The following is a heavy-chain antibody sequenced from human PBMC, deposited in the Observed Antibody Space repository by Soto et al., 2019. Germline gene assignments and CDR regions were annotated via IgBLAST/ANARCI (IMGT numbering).Heavy chain of an antibody. V-gene: IGHV1-18*01. Sequence: QVQLVQSGAEVKKPGASVKVSCKASGYTFTSYGISWVRQAPGQGLEWMGWISAYNGNTNYAQKLQGRVTMTTDTSTSTAYMELRSLRSDDTAVYYCARDKKLAYSSSWQFPSWFDPWGQGTLVTVSS. CDR2: ISAYNGNT. CDR3: ARDKKLAYSSSWQFPSWFDP. CDR1: GYTFTSYG. J-gene: IGHJ5*02. D-gene: IGHD6-13*01.